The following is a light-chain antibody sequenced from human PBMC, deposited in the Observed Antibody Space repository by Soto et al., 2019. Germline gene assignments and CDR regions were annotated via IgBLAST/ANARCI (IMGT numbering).Light chain of an antibody. J-gene: IGLJ1*01. CDR3: CSYAGSNTYV. V-gene: IGLV2-23*01. CDR2: EAN. Sequence: QSVLTQPASVSGSSGQSLTISCTGTSNDVGTYNFVSWYQQHPGKAPKLLIFEANKRPSGVSNRFSGSKSGNTASLTISGLQAEDEADYYCCSYAGSNTYVFGTGTKVTVL. CDR1: SNDVGTYNF.